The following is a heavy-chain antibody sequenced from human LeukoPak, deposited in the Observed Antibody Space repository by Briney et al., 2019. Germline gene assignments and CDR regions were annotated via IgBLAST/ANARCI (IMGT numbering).Heavy chain of an antibody. Sequence: ASVKVSCKASGYTFTSYDINWVRQATGQGLEWMGWMNPNSGNTNYAQKFQGRVTMTRDTSINTAYMELSRLTSDDTAVYYCATDPRTTVFGTFRYYYMDVWGEGTTVAVSS. CDR2: MNPNSGNT. CDR1: GYTFTSYD. J-gene: IGHJ6*03. CDR3: ATDPRTTVFGTFRYYYMDV. V-gene: IGHV1-8*01. D-gene: IGHD3-3*01.